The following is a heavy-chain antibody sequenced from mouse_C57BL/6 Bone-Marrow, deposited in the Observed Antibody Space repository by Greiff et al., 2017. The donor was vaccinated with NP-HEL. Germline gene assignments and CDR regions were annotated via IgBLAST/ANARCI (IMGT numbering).Heavy chain of an antibody. J-gene: IGHJ3*01. CDR1: GYSFTGYY. V-gene: IGHV1-31*01. CDR2: IYPYNGVS. Sequence: EVKLEESGPELVKPGASVKISCKASGYSFTGYYMHWVKQSHGNILDWIGYIYPYNGVSSYNQKFKGKATLTVDKSSSTAYMELRSLTSEDSAVYYCARTGSNSWFAYWGQGTLVTVSA. D-gene: IGHD2-5*01. CDR3: ARTGSNSWFAY.